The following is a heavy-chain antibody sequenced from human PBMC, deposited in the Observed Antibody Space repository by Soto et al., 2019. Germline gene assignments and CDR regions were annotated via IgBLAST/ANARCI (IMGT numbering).Heavy chain of an antibody. J-gene: IGHJ4*02. CDR2: IYPGDSDT. V-gene: IGHV5-51*01. CDR3: ARGTSDYDSSGYFFDY. Sequence: PRESLKISCKGSGYIFTSYWIAWVRQMPGKGLEWMGIIYPGDSDTRYRPSFQGQVTISADRSISTAYLQWSSLKASDTAMYYCARGTSDYDSSGYFFDYWGQGTLVTVSS. D-gene: IGHD3-22*01. CDR1: GYIFTSYW.